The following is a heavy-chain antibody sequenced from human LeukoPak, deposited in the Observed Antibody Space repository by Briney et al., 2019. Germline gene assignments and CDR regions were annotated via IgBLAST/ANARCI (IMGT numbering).Heavy chain of an antibody. J-gene: IGHJ4*02. CDR3: ARGGTAEYYIYFAY. V-gene: IGHV1-2*02. CDR2: INPYSGTT. Sequence: ASVKVSCKPSAYTFTPYYIHWVRQAPGQGLEWMGWINPYSGTTNYAQNFQGRVTMTRDTSISTAYMELSSLISDDTAVYFCARGGTAEYYIYFAYWGQGSLVIVSS. D-gene: IGHD2/OR15-2a*01. CDR1: AYTFTPYY.